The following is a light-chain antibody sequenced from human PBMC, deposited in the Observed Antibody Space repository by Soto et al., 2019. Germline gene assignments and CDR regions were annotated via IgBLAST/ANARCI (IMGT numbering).Light chain of an antibody. V-gene: IGKV4-1*01. CDR2: WAS. Sequence: DIVMTQSPDSLAVSLGERATINCKSSQSVLYSSNNKNYLEWYQQKPGQPPKLLIYWASTRASGVPDRCSGSGTGTDFTLTISRLQADDVAVYYCHQYCSTPFFGGGTKVEIK. J-gene: IGKJ4*01. CDR1: QSVLYSSNNKNY. CDR3: HQYCSTPF.